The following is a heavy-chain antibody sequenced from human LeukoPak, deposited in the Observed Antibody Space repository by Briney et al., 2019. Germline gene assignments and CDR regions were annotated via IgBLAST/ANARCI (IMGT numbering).Heavy chain of an antibody. D-gene: IGHD2-2*01. CDR3: GSPSRCTSDSCQKDFDY. CDR2: IFYGGNS. CDR1: GDSITSNSRY. J-gene: IGHJ4*02. V-gene: IGHV4-39*01. Sequence: PAETVSLTCTVSGDSITSNSRYWGWIRQPPGKGLEWIGSIFYGGNSYYSPSLKSRVTMSIDTSKNQFSLKLSSVTAADTAVYYCGSPSRCTSDSCQKDFDYWGQGALVTASS.